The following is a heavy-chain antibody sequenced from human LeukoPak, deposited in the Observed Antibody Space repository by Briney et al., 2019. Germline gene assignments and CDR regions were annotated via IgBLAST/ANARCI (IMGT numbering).Heavy chain of an antibody. CDR2: IYPGDSDT. CDR1: GYSFTSYW. D-gene: IGHD3-10*01. Sequence: GGSLRLSCKGSGYSFTSYWIAWVRQMPGKGLEWMGIIYPGDSDTRYSPSFQGQVTISADKSISTAYLQWSSLKASDTAMCYCARRDASGSYAYYWGQGTLVTVSS. V-gene: IGHV5-51*01. J-gene: IGHJ4*02. CDR3: ARRDASGSYAYY.